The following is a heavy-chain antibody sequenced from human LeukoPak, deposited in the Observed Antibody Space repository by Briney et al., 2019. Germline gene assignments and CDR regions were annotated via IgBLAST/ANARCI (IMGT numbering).Heavy chain of an antibody. V-gene: IGHV3-9*03. CDR3: AKASGHIVVVPAFDY. D-gene: IGHD2-2*01. CDR2: ISWNSGSI. Sequence: GRSLRLSCAASGFTFDDYAMHWVRQAPGKGLGWVSGISWNSGSIGYADSVKGRFTISRDNAKNSLYLQMNSLRAEDMALYYCAKASGHIVVVPAFDYWGQGTLVTVSS. J-gene: IGHJ4*02. CDR1: GFTFDDYA.